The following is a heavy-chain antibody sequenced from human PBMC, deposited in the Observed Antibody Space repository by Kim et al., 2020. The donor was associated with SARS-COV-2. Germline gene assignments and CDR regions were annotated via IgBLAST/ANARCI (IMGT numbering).Heavy chain of an antibody. CDR1: GFTFDDYA. D-gene: IGHD3-22*01. J-gene: IGHJ4*01. CDR2: ISWNSGSI. V-gene: IGHV3-9*01. CDR3: AKAPRPADSSGYFNYFD. Sequence: GGSLRLSCAASGFTFDDYAMHWVRQAPGKGLEWVSGISWNSGSIGYADSVKGRFTISRDNAKNSLYLQMNSLRAEDTALYYCAKAPRPADSSGYFNYFD.